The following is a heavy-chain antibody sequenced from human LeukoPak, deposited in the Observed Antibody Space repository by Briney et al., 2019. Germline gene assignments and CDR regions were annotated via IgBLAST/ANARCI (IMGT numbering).Heavy chain of an antibody. J-gene: IGHJ4*02. CDR1: GFTFSDYY. CDR3: ATSNIAARDY. V-gene: IGHV3-11*01. D-gene: IGHD6-6*01. Sequence: GGSLRLSCAASGFTFSDYYMSWIRQAPGKGLEWVSYISSSGRTIYYADSVKGRFTISRDNSKNSLYPQMNSLRAEDTAVYYCATSNIAARDYWGQGTLVTVSS. CDR2: ISSSGRTI.